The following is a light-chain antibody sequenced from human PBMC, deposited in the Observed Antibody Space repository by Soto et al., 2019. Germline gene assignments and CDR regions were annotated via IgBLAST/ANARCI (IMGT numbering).Light chain of an antibody. J-gene: IGLJ1*01. CDR3: ISFTTRATYV. CDR1: SSDVGNYDY. Sequence: QSVLTQPASVSGSPGQSITISCTGTSSDVGNYDYVSWYQQHPGKFPKLMIYDVSNRPSGVSNRFSGSKSGNTASLTISGLQAEDEADYYCISFTTRATYVFGTGTKLTVL. CDR2: DVS. V-gene: IGLV2-14*01.